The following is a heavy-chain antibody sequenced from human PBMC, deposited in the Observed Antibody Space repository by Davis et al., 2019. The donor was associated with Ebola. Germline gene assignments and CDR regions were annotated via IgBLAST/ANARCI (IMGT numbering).Heavy chain of an antibody. CDR1: GFTFGDYA. J-gene: IGHJ4*02. V-gene: IGHV3-49*04. CDR2: IRSKAYGGTT. CDR3: TRDLHDEWAYNWNDTFFDY. D-gene: IGHD1-20*01. Sequence: PGGSLRLSCTASGFTFGDYAMSWVRQAPGKGLEWVGFIRSKAYGGTTEYAASVKGRFTISRDDSKSIAYLQMNSLKTEDTAVYYCTRDLHDEWAYNWNDTFFDYWGQGTLVTVSS.